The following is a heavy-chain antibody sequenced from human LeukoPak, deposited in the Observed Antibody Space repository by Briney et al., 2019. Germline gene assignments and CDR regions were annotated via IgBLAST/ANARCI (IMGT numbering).Heavy chain of an antibody. J-gene: IGHJ4*02. D-gene: IGHD2-2*02. CDR3: ARGIAGYCSSTSCYRGVTD. Sequence: PGGSLRLSCAASGFTFSSYAMSWVRQAPGKGLEWVSGISGSGDNTYYADSVKGRFTISRDNSKNTLYLQMNSLRAEDTAVYYCARGIAGYCSSTSCYRGVTDWGQGTLVTVSS. V-gene: IGHV3-23*01. CDR1: GFTFSSYA. CDR2: ISGSGDNT.